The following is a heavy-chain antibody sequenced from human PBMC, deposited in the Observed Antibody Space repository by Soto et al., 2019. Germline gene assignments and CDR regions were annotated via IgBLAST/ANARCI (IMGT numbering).Heavy chain of an antibody. V-gene: IGHV4-39*01. J-gene: IGHJ4*02. CDR1: GGSVSSSNYY. CDR2: IYYSGST. D-gene: IGHD3-9*01. Sequence: QLQLQEWGPGLVKPSETLSLTCTVSGGSVSSSNYYWGWIRQSPGKGLGWIGSIYYSGSTYYNPSLESRVTISVDKSKNQFSLRVISVTAADTAVYYCARLEGLATISYYFDYWGQGTLVTVSS. CDR3: ARLEGLATISYYFDY.